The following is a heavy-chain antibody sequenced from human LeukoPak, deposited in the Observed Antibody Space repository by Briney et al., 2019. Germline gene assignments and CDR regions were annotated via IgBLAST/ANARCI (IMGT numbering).Heavy chain of an antibody. CDR2: INPNSGGT. CDR3: ATTVDTAMVAPNY. CDR1: GYTFTSYG. V-gene: IGHV1-2*02. Sequence: ASVKVSCKASGYTFTSYGISWVRQAPGQGLEWMGWINPNSGGTNYAQKFQGRVTTTRDTSISTAYMELSRLRSDDTAVYYCATTVDTAMVAPNYWGQGTLVTVSS. D-gene: IGHD5-18*01. J-gene: IGHJ4*02.